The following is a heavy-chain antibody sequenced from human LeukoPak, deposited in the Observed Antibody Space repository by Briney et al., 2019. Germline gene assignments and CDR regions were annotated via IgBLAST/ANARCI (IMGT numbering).Heavy chain of an antibody. CDR3: TRENGAFSPFGF. J-gene: IGHJ4*02. Sequence: PSETLSLTCGVSGGSITTTNFWSWVRPAPGQGLEWIGEISLSGLTNYNSSLSSRVTISLDRAKNHLSLNLRSVTVADTAIYYCTRENGAFSPFGFWGQGTLVTVSS. CDR2: ISLSGLT. CDR1: GGSITTTNF. V-gene: IGHV4-4*02. D-gene: IGHD2-8*01.